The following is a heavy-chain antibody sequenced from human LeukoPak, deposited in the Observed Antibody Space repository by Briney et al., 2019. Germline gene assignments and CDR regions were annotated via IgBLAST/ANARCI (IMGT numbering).Heavy chain of an antibody. J-gene: IGHJ4*02. V-gene: IGHV3-48*03. D-gene: IGHD5-24*01. CDR1: GFTFSSYE. CDR2: ISSSGSTI. CDR3: ASDGMATIRSFDY. Sequence: GGSLRLSCAASGFTFSSYEMNWVRKAPGKGLEWVSYISSSGSTIYYADSVKGRFTISRDNAKNSLYLQMNSLRAEDTAVYYCASDGMATIRSFDYWGQGTLVTVSS.